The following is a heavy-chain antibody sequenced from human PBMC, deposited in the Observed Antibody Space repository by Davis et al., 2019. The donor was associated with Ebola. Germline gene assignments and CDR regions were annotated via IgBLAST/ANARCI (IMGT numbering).Heavy chain of an antibody. CDR3: ARGGLRRRDALDY. J-gene: IGHJ4*02. CDR2: INHSGST. D-gene: IGHD5-24*01. Sequence: PSETLSLTCAVYGGSFSGYYWSWIRQPPGKGLEWIGEINHSGSTNYNPSLKSRVTISVDTSKNQFSLKLSSVTAADTAVYYCARGGLRRRDALDYWGQGTLVTVSS. CDR1: GGSFSGYY. V-gene: IGHV4-34*01.